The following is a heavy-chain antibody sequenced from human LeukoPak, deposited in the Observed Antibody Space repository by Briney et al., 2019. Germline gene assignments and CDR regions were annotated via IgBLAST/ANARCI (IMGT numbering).Heavy chain of an antibody. CDR2: ISSSGSTI. J-gene: IGHJ6*04. CDR3: AELGITMIGGV. D-gene: IGHD3-10*02. Sequence: GRSLRLSCAASGFTFSSYEMNWVRQAPGEGLEWVSYISSSGSTIYYADSVKGRFTISRDNAKNSLYLQMNSLRAEDTAVYYCAELGITMIGGVWGKGTTVTVSS. V-gene: IGHV3-48*03. CDR1: GFTFSSYE.